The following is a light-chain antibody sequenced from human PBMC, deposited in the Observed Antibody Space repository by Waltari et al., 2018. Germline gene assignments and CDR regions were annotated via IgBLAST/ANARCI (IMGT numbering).Light chain of an antibody. V-gene: IGLV7-46*01. Sequence: QAVVTQEPSLTVSPGGTVTLTCGSSTGAVTSGHYPYWFQQKPGHAPRSRLFAASKKYPWTPARFSGSRLGGKAALPLSGAQPEDEAGYYCSLSYNGPWVFGGGTKLTVL. CDR1: TGAVTSGHY. CDR2: AAS. CDR3: SLSYNGPWV. J-gene: IGLJ3*02.